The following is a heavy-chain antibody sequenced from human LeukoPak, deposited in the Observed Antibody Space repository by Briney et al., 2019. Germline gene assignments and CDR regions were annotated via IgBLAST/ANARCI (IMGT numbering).Heavy chain of an antibody. D-gene: IGHD3-10*01. CDR2: TYYRSKWYS. V-gene: IGHV6-1*01. Sequence: SQTLSLTCVISGDSVSSNSAAWNWIRQSPSRGLEWLGRTYYRSKWYSYSAVSVKSRIIINPDTTNNQSSLTLNSVTPEDPAVYCYASGPGALLHWGQGILVTVSS. J-gene: IGHJ4*02. CDR3: ASGPGALLH. CDR1: GDSVSSNSAA.